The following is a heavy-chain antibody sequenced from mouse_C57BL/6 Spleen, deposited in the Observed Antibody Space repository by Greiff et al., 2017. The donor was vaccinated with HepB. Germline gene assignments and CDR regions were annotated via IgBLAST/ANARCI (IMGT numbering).Heavy chain of an antibody. CDR1: GYTFTSYW. CDR2: IHPNSGST. CDR3: AREGGINTEVDFDY. V-gene: IGHV1-64*01. Sequence: QVQLQQPGAELVKPGASVKLSCKASGYTFTSYWMHWVKQRPGQGLEWIGMIHPNSGSTNYNEKFKSKATLTVDKSSSTAYMQLSSLTSEDSAVYYCAREGGINTEVDFDYWGQGTTLTVSS. J-gene: IGHJ2*01. D-gene: IGHD1-1*01.